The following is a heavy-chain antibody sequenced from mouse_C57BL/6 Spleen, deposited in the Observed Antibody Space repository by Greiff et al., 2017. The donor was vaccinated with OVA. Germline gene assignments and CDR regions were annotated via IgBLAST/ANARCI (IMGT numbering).Heavy chain of an antibody. CDR3: ARSTVVEYYFDY. CDR2: INPGSGGT. J-gene: IGHJ2*01. Sequence: VQRVESGAELVRPGTSVKVSCKASGYAFTNYLIEWVKQRPGQGLEWIGVINPGSGGTNYNEKFKGKATLTADKSSSTAYMQLSSLTSEDSAVYFCARSTVVEYYFDYWGQGTTLTVSS. D-gene: IGHD1-1*01. CDR1: GYAFTNYL. V-gene: IGHV1-54*01.